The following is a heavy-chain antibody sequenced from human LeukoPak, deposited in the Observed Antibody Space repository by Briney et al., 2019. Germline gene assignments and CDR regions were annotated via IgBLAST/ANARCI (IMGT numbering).Heavy chain of an antibody. CDR2: ISAYNGNT. CDR3: ARNKYCTNGVCYDNWFDP. D-gene: IGHD2-8*01. V-gene: IGHV1-18*04. J-gene: IGHJ5*02. Sequence: GASVKVSCKASGYTFTGYYMHWVRQAPGQGLEWMGWISAYNGNTNYAQKLQGRVTMTTDTSTSTAYMELRSLRSDDTAVYYCARNKYCTNGVCYDNWFDPWGQGTLVTVSS. CDR1: GYTFTGYY.